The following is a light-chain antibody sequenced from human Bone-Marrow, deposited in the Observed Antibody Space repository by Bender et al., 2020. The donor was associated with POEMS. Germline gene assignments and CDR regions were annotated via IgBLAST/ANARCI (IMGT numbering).Light chain of an antibody. Sequence: QSVLTLPPSASGTPGQRVTISCSGGSSNIGAHAVNWYQLLPGTAPKLLIYSSHRRPSEVPDRFSGSRSGTSASLAISGLQSEDEADYYCAVWDDSLNGWVFGGGTKLTVL. J-gene: IGLJ3*02. CDR2: SSH. CDR1: SSNIGAHA. V-gene: IGLV1-44*01. CDR3: AVWDDSLNGWV.